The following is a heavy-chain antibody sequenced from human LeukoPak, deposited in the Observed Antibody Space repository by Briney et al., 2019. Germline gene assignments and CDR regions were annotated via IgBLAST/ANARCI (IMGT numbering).Heavy chain of an antibody. V-gene: IGHV3-23*01. CDR3: AKDYYGSGSYNAFDI. Sequence: GQSLRLSCAASGFTFKNYAMSWVRLTPGKGLEWVSAISGSGGSTYYADSVKGRFTISRDNSKNTLYLQMNSLRAEDTAVYYCAKDYYGSGSYNAFDIWGQGTMVTVSS. CDR2: ISGSGGST. CDR1: GFTFKNYA. J-gene: IGHJ3*02. D-gene: IGHD3-10*01.